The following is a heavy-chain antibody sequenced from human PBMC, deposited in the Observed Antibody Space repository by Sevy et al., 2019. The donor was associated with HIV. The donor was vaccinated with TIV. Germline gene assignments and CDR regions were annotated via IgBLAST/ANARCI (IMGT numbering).Heavy chain of an antibody. V-gene: IGHV3-7*01. J-gene: IGHJ3*01. CDR2: IKQDGSQK. D-gene: IGHD3-16*01. CDR1: GFTFSDYW. Sequence: GGSLRLSCAASGFTFSDYWMSWVRQAPGKGLEWVANIKQDGSQKYFVDSVKGRFTISRDNAKNSLYLQMDNLRAEDTVVYYGARKVGDMWGQGTMVTVSS. CDR3: ARKVGDM.